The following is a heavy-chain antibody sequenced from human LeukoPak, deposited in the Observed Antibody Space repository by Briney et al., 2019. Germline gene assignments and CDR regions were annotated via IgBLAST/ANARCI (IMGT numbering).Heavy chain of an antibody. CDR1: GYTFTTYP. CDR2: INTNTGNP. D-gene: IGHD3-16*02. V-gene: IGHV7-4-1*01. CDR3: ARGPLRLGELSLITSKNWFDP. J-gene: IGHJ5*02. Sequence: ASVKVSCKASGYTFTTYPMNWVRQAPGQGLEYMGWINTNTGNPTYAQGFTGRFVFSLDTSVGTAYLQIDSLKTEDTAVYYCARGPLRLGELSLITSKNWFDPWGQGTLVTVSS.